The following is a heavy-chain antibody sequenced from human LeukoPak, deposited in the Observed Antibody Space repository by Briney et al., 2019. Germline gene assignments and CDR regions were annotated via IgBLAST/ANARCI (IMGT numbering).Heavy chain of an antibody. CDR1: GFSLSTSEVA. V-gene: IGHV2-5*01. CDR2: IYWNDDK. J-gene: IGHJ4*02. CDR3: ARSLWFGDLSHFDY. D-gene: IGHD3-10*01. Sequence: SGPTLVKPTQTLTLTCSFSGFSLSTSEVAVGWIRQPPGKALEWLALIYWNDDKRYRPSLQSRLILTKDTSKNQVVLTMTNMDPVDTATYYCARSLWFGDLSHFDYWGQGTVVTVSS.